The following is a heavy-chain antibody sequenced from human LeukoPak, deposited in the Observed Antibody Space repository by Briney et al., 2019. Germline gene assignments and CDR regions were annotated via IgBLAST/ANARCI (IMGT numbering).Heavy chain of an antibody. CDR1: GYTFSSYA. D-gene: IGHD3-22*01. CDR3: ARSYYYDSSGYYQNTFDFDY. CDR2: IIPIFGTA. J-gene: IGHJ4*02. V-gene: IGHV1-69*13. Sequence: SVKVSCKASGYTFSSYAISWVRQAPGQGLEWMGGIIPIFGTANYAQKFQGRVTITADESTSAAYMELSSLRSEDTAVYYCARSYYYDSSGYYQNTFDFDYWGQGTLVTVSS.